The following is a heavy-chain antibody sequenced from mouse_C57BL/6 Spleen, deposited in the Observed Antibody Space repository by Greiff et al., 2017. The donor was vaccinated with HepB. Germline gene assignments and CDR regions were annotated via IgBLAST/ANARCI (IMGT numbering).Heavy chain of an antibody. CDR3: ARKEDYDVDYAMDY. V-gene: IGHV2-2*01. D-gene: IGHD2-4*01. CDR2: IWSGGST. J-gene: IGHJ4*01. Sequence: VKLQQSGPGLVQPSQSLSITCTVSGFSLTSYGVHWVRQSPGKGLEWLGVIWSGGSTDYNAAFISRLSISKDNSKSQVFFKMNSLQADDTAIYYCARKEDYDVDYAMDYWGQGTSVTVSS. CDR1: GFSLTSYG.